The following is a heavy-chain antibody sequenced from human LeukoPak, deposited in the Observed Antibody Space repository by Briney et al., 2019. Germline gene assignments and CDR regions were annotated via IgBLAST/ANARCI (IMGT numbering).Heavy chain of an antibody. CDR1: GGSISSYY. V-gene: IGHV4-59*01. D-gene: IGHD2-15*01. CDR2: IYYSGST. CDR3: ARNWDIDPTYAFDI. Sequence: SETLSLTCTVSGGSISSYYWSWIRQPPGKGLEWIGYIYYSGSTNYNPSLKSRVTISVDTSKNQFSLKLSSVTAADTAVYYCARNWDIDPTYAFDIWGQGTMVTVSS. J-gene: IGHJ3*02.